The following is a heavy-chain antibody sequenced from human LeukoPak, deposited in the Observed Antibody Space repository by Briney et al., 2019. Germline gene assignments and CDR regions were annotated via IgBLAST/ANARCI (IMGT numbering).Heavy chain of an antibody. D-gene: IGHD6-19*01. CDR1: GGSISSYY. J-gene: IGHJ4*02. V-gene: IGHV4-59*08. CDR2: IYYSGST. CDR3: ARGGSGWYRGYYFDY. Sequence: SETLSLTCTVSGGSISSYYWSWIRQPPGKGLEWIGYIYYSGSTNYNPSLKSRVTISVDTSKNQFSLKLSSVTAADTAVCYCARGGSGWYRGYYFDYWGQGTLVTVSS.